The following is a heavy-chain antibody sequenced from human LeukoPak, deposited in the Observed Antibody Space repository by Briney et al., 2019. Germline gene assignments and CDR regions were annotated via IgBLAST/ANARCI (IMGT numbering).Heavy chain of an antibody. V-gene: IGHV1-69*04. CDR2: IIPILGIA. D-gene: IGHD2-2*01. CDR3: ASQGSTSYQWAFDI. CDR1: GGTFSSYA. J-gene: IGHJ3*02. Sequence: SVRVSCKASGGTFSSYAISWVRQAPGQGLEWMGRIIPILGIANYAQKFQGRVTITADKSTSTAYMELSSLRSEDTAVYYCASQGSTSYQWAFDIWGQGTMVTVSS.